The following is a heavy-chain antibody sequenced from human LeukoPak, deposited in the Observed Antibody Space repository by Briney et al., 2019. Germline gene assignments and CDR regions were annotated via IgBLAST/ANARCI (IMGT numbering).Heavy chain of an antibody. CDR2: IYTSGST. V-gene: IGHV4-4*07. D-gene: IGHD2-2*01. J-gene: IGHJ3*02. CDR3: ARYCSSTSCLDAFDI. CDR1: GGSISSYY. Sequence: SETLSLTCTVSGGSISSYYWSWIRQPAGKGLEWIGRIYTSGSTNYNPSLKSRVTISVDTSKNQFSLKLSSVTAADTAVYYCARYCSSTSCLDAFDIWGQGTMVTVSS.